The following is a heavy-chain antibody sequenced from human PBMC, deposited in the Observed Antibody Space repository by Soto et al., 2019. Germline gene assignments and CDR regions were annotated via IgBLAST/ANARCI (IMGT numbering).Heavy chain of an antibody. D-gene: IGHD2-2*01. CDR3: TTTNLYCSSTSCYGLYYYYGMDV. V-gene: IGHV3-15*01. CDR1: GFTFSNAW. J-gene: IGHJ6*02. Sequence: GGSLRLSCAASGFTFSNAWMSWVRQAPGKGLEWVGRIKSKTDGGTTDYAAPVKGRFTISRDDSKNTLYLQMNSLKTEDTAVYYCTTTNLYCSSTSCYGLYYYYGMDVWGQGTTVTVSS. CDR2: IKSKTDGGTT.